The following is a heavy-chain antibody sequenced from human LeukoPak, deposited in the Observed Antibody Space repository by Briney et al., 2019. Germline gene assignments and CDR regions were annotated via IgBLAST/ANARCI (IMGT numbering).Heavy chain of an antibody. D-gene: IGHD3-3*01. CDR2: IYDSGST. Sequence: SETLSLTWTVSGASISSYYGSWIRHPPGEGLEWIGYIYDSGSTNYNPSLKSRVTISVDTSKTQFSLKLSSVTAADTAVYYCARESFYDFWSGYPPYGMDVWGQGTTVTVSS. CDR1: GASISSYY. V-gene: IGHV4-59*01. CDR3: ARESFYDFWSGYPPYGMDV. J-gene: IGHJ6*02.